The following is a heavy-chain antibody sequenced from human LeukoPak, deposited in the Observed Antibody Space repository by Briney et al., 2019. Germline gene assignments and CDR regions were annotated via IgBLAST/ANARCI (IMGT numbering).Heavy chain of an antibody. CDR2: ISRDGTDQ. V-gene: IGHV3-30*04. CDR1: GFTFNNYA. Sequence: PGGSLRLSCAASGFTFNNYAVHWVRQAPGEGLEWVAVISRDGTDQYYADSVKGRLTISRDNSQSTLYLHMNSLSTEDTALYYCARAVPAPGTPENAFDIWGQGTMVTVSS. CDR3: ARAVPAPGTPENAFDI. D-gene: IGHD6-13*01. J-gene: IGHJ3*02.